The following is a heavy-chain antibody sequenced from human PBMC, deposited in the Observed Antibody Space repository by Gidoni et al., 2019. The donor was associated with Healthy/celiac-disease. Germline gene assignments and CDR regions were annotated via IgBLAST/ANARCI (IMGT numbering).Heavy chain of an antibody. CDR3: ARAQVLYNWFDP. V-gene: IGHV4-34*01. Sequence: QVQLQQWGAGLLKPSETLSLTCAVYGGSFSGYYWSWIRQPPGKGLEWIGEINHSGSTNYNPSLKSRVTISVDTSKNQFSLKLSSVTAADTAVYYCARAQVLYNWFDPWGQGTLVTVSS. CDR2: INHSGST. J-gene: IGHJ5*02. D-gene: IGHD3-10*01. CDR1: GGSFSGYY.